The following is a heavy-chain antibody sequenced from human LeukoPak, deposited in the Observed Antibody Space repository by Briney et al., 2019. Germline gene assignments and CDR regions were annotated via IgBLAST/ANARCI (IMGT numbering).Heavy chain of an antibody. Sequence: PSETLSLTCAVYGGSFSGYYWSWIRQPPGKGLEWIGEINHSGSTNYNPSLKSRVTISVDTSKNQFSLKLSSVTAADTAVYYCARGPYETGYDFWSGYSVDYWGQGTLVTVSS. CDR2: INHSGST. J-gene: IGHJ4*02. D-gene: IGHD3-3*01. CDR3: ARGPYETGYDFWSGYSVDY. V-gene: IGHV4-34*01. CDR1: GGSFSGYY.